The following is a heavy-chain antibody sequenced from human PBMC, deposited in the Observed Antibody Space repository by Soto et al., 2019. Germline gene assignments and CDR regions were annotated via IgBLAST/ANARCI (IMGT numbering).Heavy chain of an antibody. J-gene: IGHJ4*02. D-gene: IGHD5-18*01. V-gene: IGHV4-59*08. Sequence: QVQLQESGPGLVKPSETLSLTCTVSGASISSSYWSWIRQPPGKGLEWIGYIYNSGSTTYNPSLTSRVTISVDPSKNQFSLRLSSVTAADTAVYYCARRYSYGHFDCWGQGTLVTVSS. CDR3: ARRYSYGHFDC. CDR1: GASISSSY. CDR2: IYNSGST.